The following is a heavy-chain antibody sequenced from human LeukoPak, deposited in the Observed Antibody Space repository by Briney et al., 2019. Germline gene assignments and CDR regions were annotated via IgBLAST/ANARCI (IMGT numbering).Heavy chain of an antibody. CDR3: AKGKGEQQLVRGSTGFDY. J-gene: IGHJ4*02. V-gene: IGHV3-23*01. CDR1: GFTFSSYA. Sequence: PGGSLRLSCAASGFTFSSYAMSWVRQAPGKGLEWVSAISGSGGSTYYADSVKGRFTISRDNSKNTLYLQMNSLRAEDTAVYYCAKGKGEQQLVRGSTGFDYWGQGTLVTVSS. CDR2: ISGSGGST. D-gene: IGHD6-13*01.